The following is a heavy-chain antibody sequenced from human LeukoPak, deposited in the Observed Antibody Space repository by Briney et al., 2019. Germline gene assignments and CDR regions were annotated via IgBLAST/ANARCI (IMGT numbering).Heavy chain of an antibody. CDR2: IWYDGSNK. CDR3: PKDAMHSGYVFAYFHY. Sequence: GRSLRLSCAASGFTFSSYGMHWVRQAPAKGLERVAVIWYDGSNKYYADSVKGRFTISRDNSKNTLYLQMNSLRAEDTAVYYCPKDAMHSGYVFAYFHYWGQGTLVTVSS. D-gene: IGHD5-12*01. CDR1: GFTFSSYG. J-gene: IGHJ4*02. V-gene: IGHV3-33*06.